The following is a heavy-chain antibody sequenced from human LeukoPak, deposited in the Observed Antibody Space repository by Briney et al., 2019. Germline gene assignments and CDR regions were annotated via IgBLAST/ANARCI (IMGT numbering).Heavy chain of an antibody. V-gene: IGHV3-20*04. D-gene: IGHD2-2*01. Sequence: GGSLRLSCAASGFTFDDYGMSWVRHAPGKGLEWVSGINWNGGSKGYADSVKGRFTISRDNAKNSLYLQMNSLRAEDTALYYCARDRGYCSSTSCYYYYYYMDVWGKGTTVTVSS. J-gene: IGHJ6*03. CDR1: GFTFDDYG. CDR2: INWNGGSK. CDR3: ARDRGYCSSTSCYYYYYYMDV.